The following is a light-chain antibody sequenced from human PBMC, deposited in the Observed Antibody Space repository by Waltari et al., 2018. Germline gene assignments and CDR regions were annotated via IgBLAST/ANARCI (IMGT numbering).Light chain of an antibody. CDR2: QVT. V-gene: IGLV2-23*02. CDR3: YSYAGSNTLI. Sequence: QSALTQPASVSGSPGQSITISCTGTSSDVGKYNLVSWYQHHPGKAPKLIIYQVTQRPSGVSDRFSGSKSGDTASLTISGLQAEDEADYYCYSYAGSNTLIFGGGTKLTVL. J-gene: IGLJ2*01. CDR1: SSDVGKYNL.